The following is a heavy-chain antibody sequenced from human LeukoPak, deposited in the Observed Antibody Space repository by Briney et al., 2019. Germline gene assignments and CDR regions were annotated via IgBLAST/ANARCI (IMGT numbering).Heavy chain of an antibody. D-gene: IGHD5-24*01. CDR3: ARGEGGYNYAF. V-gene: IGHV5-51*01. J-gene: IGHJ4*02. Sequence: GESLKISCKASGYSFTSYWIAWVRQMPGKGLEWMGIKNPADSDTRYSLSIQGQVTISADRSISTAYLQWSSLKASDTAMYYCARGEGGYNYAFWGQGALVSVSS. CDR1: GYSFTSYW. CDR2: KNPADSDT.